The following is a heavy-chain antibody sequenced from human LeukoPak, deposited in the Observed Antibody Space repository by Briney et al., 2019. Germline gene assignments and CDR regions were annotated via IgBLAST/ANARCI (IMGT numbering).Heavy chain of an antibody. D-gene: IGHD6-13*01. CDR1: DGSISSYY. V-gene: IGHV4-59*01. CDR3: AREGWGSRSWTNFDY. CDR2: IYYTGST. J-gene: IGHJ4*02. Sequence: SETLSLTCTVSDGSISSYYWSWIRQPPGKGLEWIGYIYYTGSTNYNPSLKSRVTISVDTSKNQFSLKLSSVTAADTAVYYCAREGWGSRSWTNFDYWGQGTLVTVSS.